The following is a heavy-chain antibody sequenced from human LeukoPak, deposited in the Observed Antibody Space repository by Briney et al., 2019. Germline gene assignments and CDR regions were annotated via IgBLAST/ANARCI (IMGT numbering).Heavy chain of an antibody. CDR1: GGSFSGYY. CDR3: ASLIEYSSSSALYYYYMDV. J-gene: IGHJ6*03. Sequence: PSETLSLTCAVYGGSFSGYYWSWIRQPPGKGLEWIGEINHSGSTNYNPSLKSRVTISVDTSKNQFSLKLSSVTAADTAVYYCASLIEYSSSSALYYYYMDVWGKGTTVTVSS. V-gene: IGHV4-34*01. D-gene: IGHD6-6*01. CDR2: INHSGST.